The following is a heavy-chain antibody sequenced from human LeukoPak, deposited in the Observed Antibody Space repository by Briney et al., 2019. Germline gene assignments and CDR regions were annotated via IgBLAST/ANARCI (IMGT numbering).Heavy chain of an antibody. CDR2: IYYSGST. CDR1: GGSISSSSYY. J-gene: IGHJ6*02. V-gene: IGHV4-39*01. Sequence: SETLSLTCTVSGGSISSSSYYWGWIRQPPGKGLEWIGSIYYSGSTYYNPSLKSRVTISVDTSKNQFSLKLSSVTAADTAVYYCAILPEVIEFYYGMDVWGQGTTVTVSS. D-gene: IGHD3-22*01. CDR3: AILPEVIEFYYGMDV.